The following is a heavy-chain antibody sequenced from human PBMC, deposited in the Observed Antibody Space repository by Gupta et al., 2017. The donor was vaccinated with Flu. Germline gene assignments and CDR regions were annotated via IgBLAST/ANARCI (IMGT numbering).Heavy chain of an antibody. D-gene: IGHD1-1*01. V-gene: IGHV2-26*01. Sequence: QVTLKESGPVLVKPTATLTLTCTVFGLSLSNARVGVSWIRQPPGKALECLTHLFSNNEKSYSTSLTSRLTISKDTSKSQVVLTRTNMDPVDTATYYCARIWWLWNDVLDYFDYWGQGTLVTVSS. CDR1: GLSLSNARVG. J-gene: IGHJ4*02. CDR2: LFSNNEK. CDR3: ARIWWLWNDVLDYFDY.